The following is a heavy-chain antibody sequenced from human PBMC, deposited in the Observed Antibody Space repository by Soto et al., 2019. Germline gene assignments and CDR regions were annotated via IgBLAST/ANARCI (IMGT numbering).Heavy chain of an antibody. J-gene: IGHJ5*01. CDR3: ARFLYCSVTDLGWFDF. D-gene: IGHD3-10*01. CDR2: TYSGGNT. CDR1: GFTVSSNY. Sequence: GGSLRLSCVASGFTVSSNYMSWVRQAPGKGLEWVSITYSGGNTYYADSVKGRCTISRDNSKNTLYYHMISLGADDTAVYFCARFLYCSVTDLGWFDFWGQGTLVTVSS. V-gene: IGHV3-66*01.